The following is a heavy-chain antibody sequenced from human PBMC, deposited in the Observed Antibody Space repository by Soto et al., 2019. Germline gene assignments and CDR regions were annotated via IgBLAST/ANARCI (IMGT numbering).Heavy chain of an antibody. CDR2: ISYDGSNK. D-gene: IGHD2-21*02. CDR1: GCTFSSYG. J-gene: IGHJ4*02. CDR3: AKEKGVTAYFDY. Sequence: GGSLRLSCAASGCTFSSYGMHWVRQAPGKGLEWVAVISYDGSNKYYADSVKGRFTISRDNSKNTLYLEMNSLRAEDTAVYYCAKEKGVTAYFDYWGQGTLVTVSS. V-gene: IGHV3-30*18.